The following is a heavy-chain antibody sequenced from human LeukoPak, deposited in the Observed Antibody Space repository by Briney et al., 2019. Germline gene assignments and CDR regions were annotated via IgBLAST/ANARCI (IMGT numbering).Heavy chain of an antibody. CDR3: AREGTTTVTIRYGMDV. J-gene: IGHJ6*04. V-gene: IGHV1-46*01. CDR1: GYTFISYY. D-gene: IGHD4-17*01. CDR2: INPSGGST. Sequence: GASVKVSCKTSGYTFISYYIHWVRQAPGQGLEWMGIINPSGGSTSYAQKFQGRVTMTRDTSTSTVYMELSSLRSEDTAVYYCAREGTTTVTIRYGMDVWGKGTTVTVSS.